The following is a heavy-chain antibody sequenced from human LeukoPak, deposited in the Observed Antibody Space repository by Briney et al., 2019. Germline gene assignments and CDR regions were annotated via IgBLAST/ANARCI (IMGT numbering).Heavy chain of an antibody. V-gene: IGHV3-15*01. Sequence: PGGSLRLSCAASGFTFSNAWMSWVRQAPGKGLEWVGRIKSKTDGGTTDYAAPVKGRFTISRDDSKNTLYLQMNSLKTEDTAVYYWTTDQKDGSGSYCRYWGQGTLVTVSS. CDR1: GFTFSNAW. D-gene: IGHD3-10*01. CDR3: TTDQKDGSGSYCRY. CDR2: IKSKTDGGTT. J-gene: IGHJ4*02.